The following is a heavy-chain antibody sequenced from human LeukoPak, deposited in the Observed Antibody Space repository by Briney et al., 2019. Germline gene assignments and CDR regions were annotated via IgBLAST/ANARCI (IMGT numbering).Heavy chain of an antibody. CDR1: GFTFTSSA. CDR2: INPSGGST. CDR3: ARGGVGATTYVWFDP. J-gene: IGHJ5*02. D-gene: IGHD1-26*01. V-gene: IGHV1-46*01. Sequence: ASVKVSCKASGFTFTSSAMQWVRQAPGQGLECMGIINPSGGSTSYAQKFQGRVTMTRDMSTSTVYMELSSLRSEDTAVYYCARGGVGATTYVWFDPWGQGTLVTVSS.